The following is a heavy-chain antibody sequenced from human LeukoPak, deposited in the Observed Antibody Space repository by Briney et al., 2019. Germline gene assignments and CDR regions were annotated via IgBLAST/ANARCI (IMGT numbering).Heavy chain of an antibody. CDR1: GYTFTGYY. V-gene: IGHV1-2*02. CDR3: ARVLASIAPNDY. J-gene: IGHJ4*02. D-gene: IGHD6-6*01. CDR2: INPNSGGT. Sequence: ASVKVSCKASGYTFTGYYMHWVRQAPGQGLEWVGWINPNSGGTNYAQKFQGRVTMTRDTSISTAYMELSRLRSDDTAVYYCARVLASIAPNDYWGQGTLVTVSS.